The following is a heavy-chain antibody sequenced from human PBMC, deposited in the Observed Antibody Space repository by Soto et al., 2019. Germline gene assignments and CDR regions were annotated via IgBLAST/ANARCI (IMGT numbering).Heavy chain of an antibody. D-gene: IGHD6-19*01. CDR3: AREGSSGWYDY. J-gene: IGHJ4*02. CDR1: GGSISSYY. Sequence: PSETLSLTCTVSGGSISSYYWSWIRQPPGKGLEWIGYIYYSGSTNYNPSLKSRVTISVDMSKNQFSLKLSSVTAADTAVYYCAREGSSGWYDYWGQGTLVTVSS. V-gene: IGHV4-59*01. CDR2: IYYSGST.